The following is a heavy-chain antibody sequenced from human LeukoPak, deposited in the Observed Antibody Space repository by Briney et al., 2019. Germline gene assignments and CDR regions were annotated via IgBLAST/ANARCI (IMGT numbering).Heavy chain of an antibody. D-gene: IGHD6-13*01. CDR2: IYYSGST. V-gene: IGHV4-59*01. J-gene: IGHJ6*03. Sequence: PSETLSLTCTVSGGSISSYYWSWIRQPPGKGLEWIGYIYYSGSTNYNPSLKSRVTISVDTSKNQFSLKLSSVTAADTAVYYCARGLGSSWTYYYYMDVWGKGTTVTISS. CDR3: ARGLGSSWTYYYYMDV. CDR1: GGSISSYY.